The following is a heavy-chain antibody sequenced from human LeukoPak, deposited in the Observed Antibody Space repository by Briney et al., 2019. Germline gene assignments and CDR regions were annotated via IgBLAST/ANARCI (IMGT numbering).Heavy chain of an antibody. V-gene: IGHV3-7*01. CDR3: ARDRGECTNGVCYYHDFDY. CDR1: GFTFSNNA. D-gene: IGHD2-8*01. Sequence: PGGSLRLSCAASGFTFSNNALSWFRQAPGKGLEWVANIKQDGSEKYYVDSVKGRFTISRDNAKNSLSLHMNSLRAEDTAVYYCARDRGECTNGVCYYHDFDYWGQGTLVTVSS. CDR2: IKQDGSEK. J-gene: IGHJ4*02.